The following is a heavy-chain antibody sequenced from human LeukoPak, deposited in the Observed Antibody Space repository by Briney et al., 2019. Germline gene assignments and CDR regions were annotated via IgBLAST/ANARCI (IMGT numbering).Heavy chain of an antibody. CDR1: GFIISSNY. CDR3: ARDLYTTSTGDYAFDM. J-gene: IGHJ3*02. D-gene: IGHD4-17*01. Sequence: GGSLRLSCAASGFIISSNYMSWVRQAPGKGLEWVSVIYIGGSTYYADSVKGRFTISRDNSKNTLYLQVNSLRAEDTAVYYCARDLYTTSTGDYAFDMWGQGTMVTVS. CDR2: IYIGGST. V-gene: IGHV3-53*01.